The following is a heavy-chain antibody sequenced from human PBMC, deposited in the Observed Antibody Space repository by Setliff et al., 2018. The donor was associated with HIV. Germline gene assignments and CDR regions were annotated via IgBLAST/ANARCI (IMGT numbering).Heavy chain of an antibody. D-gene: IGHD1-7*01. J-gene: IGHJ5*01. V-gene: IGHV4-4*09. CDR3: AKRAVQDGTVTSSNWFES. CDR2: IYGSGST. Sequence: PSETLSLTCAVSGDSIGTYSWHWLRQPPGKGLEWIGYIYGSGSTGYNPSLTSRVTMSTDTPNNRFALKLTSVTAADTAVYYCAKRAVQDGTVTSSNWFESWGREPWSPSPQ. CDR1: GDSIGTYS.